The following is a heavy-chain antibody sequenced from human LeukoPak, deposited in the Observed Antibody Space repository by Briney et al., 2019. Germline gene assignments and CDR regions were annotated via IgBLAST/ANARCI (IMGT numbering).Heavy chain of an antibody. Sequence: SETLSLTCAVSGGSISSGGYSWSWIRQPPGKGLEWIGYIYHSGSTYYSPSLKSRVTISVDRSKNQFSLKLSSVTAADTAVYYCARGTERASWFDPRGPGTLVTVSS. CDR2: IYHSGST. CDR1: GGSISSGGYS. CDR3: ARGTERASWFDP. V-gene: IGHV4-30-2*01. D-gene: IGHD1-1*01. J-gene: IGHJ5*02.